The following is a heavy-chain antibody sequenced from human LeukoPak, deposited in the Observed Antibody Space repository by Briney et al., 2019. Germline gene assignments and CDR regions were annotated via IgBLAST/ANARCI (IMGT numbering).Heavy chain of an antibody. CDR1: GFTFSSYA. CDR3: AKDLGIAVAGPVDY. V-gene: IGHV3-23*01. J-gene: IGHJ4*02. CDR2: ISGSGGST. Sequence: GSLRLSCAASGFTFSSYAMSWVRQAPGKGLEWVSAISGSGGSTYYADSVKGRFTISRDNSKNTLYLQMNSLRAEDTAVYYCAKDLGIAVAGPVDYWGQGTLVTVSS. D-gene: IGHD6-19*01.